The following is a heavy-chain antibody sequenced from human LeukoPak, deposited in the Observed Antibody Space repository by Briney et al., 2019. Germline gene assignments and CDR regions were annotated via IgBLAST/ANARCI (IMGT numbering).Heavy chain of an antibody. V-gene: IGHV1-2*02. CDR1: GYTFTRYY. CDR2: INTNSGGT. Sequence: ASVKVSCKASGYTFTRYYMHWVRQAPGQGVEWMGWINTNSGGTNYAQKFQGGVTMTRDTSISTAYMELSRLRSDDTAVYYCAREYTLSGFDPWGQGTLATVSS. CDR3: AREYTLSGFDP. J-gene: IGHJ5*02. D-gene: IGHD2-2*02.